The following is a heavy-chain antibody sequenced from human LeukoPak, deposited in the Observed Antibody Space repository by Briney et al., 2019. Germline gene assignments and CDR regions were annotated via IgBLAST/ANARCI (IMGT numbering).Heavy chain of an antibody. D-gene: IGHD2-2*01. CDR1: GDSVSSNSAA. Sequence: SQTLSLTCAISGDSVSSNSAAWNWIRQSPSRGLEWLGRTYYRSKWYNDYAVSVKSRITINPDTSKNQFSLQLNSVTPEDTAVYYRARVSTANCSSTSCYPPEISYYMDVWGKGTTVTVSS. J-gene: IGHJ6*03. CDR2: TYYRSKWYN. V-gene: IGHV6-1*01. CDR3: ARVSTANCSSTSCYPPEISYYMDV.